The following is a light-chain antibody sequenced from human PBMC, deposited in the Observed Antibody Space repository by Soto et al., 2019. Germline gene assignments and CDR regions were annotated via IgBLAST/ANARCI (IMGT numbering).Light chain of an antibody. Sequence: DIQMTQSPSSLSASVGDRVTITCRASQGISSYLVWYQQRQGRAPKLLIYDASSLLSGVPSRFSGSSSGTDFTNTISNLQPEDFATYYCQQSYRTPYTFGPRTKME. CDR2: DAS. CDR1: QGISSY. J-gene: IGKJ2*01. V-gene: IGKV1-39*01. CDR3: QQSYRTPYT.